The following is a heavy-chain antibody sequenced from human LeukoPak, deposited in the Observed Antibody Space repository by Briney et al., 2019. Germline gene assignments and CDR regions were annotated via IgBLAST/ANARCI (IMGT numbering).Heavy chain of an antibody. CDR3: ARGVVTAIPTPFDL. V-gene: IGHV1-69*06. D-gene: IGHD2-21*02. CDR2: IIPIFGTA. CDR1: GGTFSSYA. Sequence: ASVKVSCKASGGTFSSYAISWVRQAPGQGLEWVGGIIPIFGTANYAQKFQGRVTITADKSTSTAYMELSSLRSEDTAVYYCARGVVTAIPTPFDLWGRGTLVTVSS. J-gene: IGHJ2*01.